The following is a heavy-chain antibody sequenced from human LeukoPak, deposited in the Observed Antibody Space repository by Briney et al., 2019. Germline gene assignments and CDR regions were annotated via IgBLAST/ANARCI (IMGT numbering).Heavy chain of an antibody. J-gene: IGHJ4*02. CDR2: IWYDGSNI. CDR1: GFTFSSYG. D-gene: IGHD2-15*01. Sequence: GGSLRLSCAASGFTFSSYGMHWVRQAPGKGLEWVAVIWYDGSNIYYADSVKGRFTISRDNSKNTLYLQMDSLRAEDTAVYYCARDRGRGSSHNDYWGEGILVTVSS. V-gene: IGHV3-33*01. CDR3: ARDRGRGSSHNDY.